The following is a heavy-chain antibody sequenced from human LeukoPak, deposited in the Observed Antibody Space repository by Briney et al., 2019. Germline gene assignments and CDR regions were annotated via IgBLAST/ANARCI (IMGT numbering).Heavy chain of an antibody. J-gene: IGHJ5*02. CDR3: ARRKIGYCSGGSCYPRTSGWFDP. CDR2: IYYSGST. Sequence: SETLSLTCTVSGGSISSSSYYWGWIRQPPGKGLEWIGSIYYSGSTYYNPSLKSRVTISVDTSKNQFSLKLSSVTAADTAVYYCARRKIGYCSGGSCYPRTSGWFDPWGQGTLVTVSS. V-gene: IGHV4-39*01. D-gene: IGHD2-15*01. CDR1: GGSISSSSYY.